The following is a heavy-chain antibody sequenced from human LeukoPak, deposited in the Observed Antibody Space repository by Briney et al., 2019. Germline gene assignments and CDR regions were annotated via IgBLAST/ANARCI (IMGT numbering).Heavy chain of an antibody. V-gene: IGHV3-30*02. D-gene: IGHD2-15*01. J-gene: IGHJ4*02. CDR2: IRYDGSNK. CDR3: VREKLGEYIVVADY. CDR1: GFTFSSYG. Sequence: QSGGSLRLSCAASGFTFSSYGMHWVRQAPGKGLEWVAFIRYDGSNKYYADSVKGRFTISRDNSKNTLYLQMNSLRAEDTAVYYCVREKLGEYIVVADYWGQGNLVTVSS.